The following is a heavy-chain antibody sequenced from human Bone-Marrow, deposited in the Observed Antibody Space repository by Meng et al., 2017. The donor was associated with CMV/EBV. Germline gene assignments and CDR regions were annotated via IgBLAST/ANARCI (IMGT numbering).Heavy chain of an antibody. CDR3: ARGRGCSSTSCSVGTSEFDY. D-gene: IGHD2-2*01. CDR2: INHSGST. J-gene: IGHJ4*02. CDR1: GGSFSGYY. Sequence: SETLSLTCAVYGGSFSGYYWSWIRQPPGKGLEWIGEINHSGSTNYNPSLKSRVTISVDTSKNQFSLKLSSVTAADTAVYYCARGRGCSSTSCSVGTSEFDYWGQGTLVTSPQ. V-gene: IGHV4-34*01.